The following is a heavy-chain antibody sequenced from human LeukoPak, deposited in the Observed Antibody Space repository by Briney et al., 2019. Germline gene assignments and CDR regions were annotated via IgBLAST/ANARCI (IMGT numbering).Heavy chain of an antibody. CDR2: ISYDGSNK. V-gene: IGHV3-30*18. CDR1: GFTFSSYG. J-gene: IGHJ4*02. CDR3: AKGWYYYDSSGPADY. Sequence: GGSLRLSCAASGFTFSSYGMHWVRQAPGKGLEWVEVISYDGSNKYYADSVKGRFTISRDNSKNTLYLQMNSLRAEDTAVYYCAKGWYYYDSSGPADYWGQGTLVTVSS. D-gene: IGHD3-22*01.